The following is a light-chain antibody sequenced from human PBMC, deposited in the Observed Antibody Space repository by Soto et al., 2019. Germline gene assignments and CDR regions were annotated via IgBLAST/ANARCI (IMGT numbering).Light chain of an antibody. CDR1: SSDIGAYDY. CDR3: GSYASAPLI. J-gene: IGLJ2*01. Sequence: QSVLTQPASVSGSPGQSITISCTGTSSDIGAYDYVSWFQQYSGKAPTLIIYEVRFRPSGVSSRFSGSKSGNTASLTISGLQTEDEADYYCGSYASAPLIFGGGTKPTVL. CDR2: EVR. V-gene: IGLV2-14*03.